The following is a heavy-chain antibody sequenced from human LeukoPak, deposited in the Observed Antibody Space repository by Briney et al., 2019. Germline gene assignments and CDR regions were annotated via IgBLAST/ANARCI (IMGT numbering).Heavy chain of an antibody. D-gene: IGHD3-10*01. CDR3: ARTYYYGSGSYSEYYFDY. Sequence: ASVTVSCKASGYTFTSYYMHWVRQAPGQGLEWMGIINPSGGSTSYAQKFQGRVTITRDTSTSTVYMELSSLRSEDTAVYYCARTYYYGSGSYSEYYFDYWGQGTLVTVSS. CDR1: GYTFTSYY. J-gene: IGHJ4*02. CDR2: INPSGGST. V-gene: IGHV1-46*01.